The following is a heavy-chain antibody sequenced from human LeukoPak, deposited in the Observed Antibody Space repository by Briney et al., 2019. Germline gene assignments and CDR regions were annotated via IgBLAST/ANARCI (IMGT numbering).Heavy chain of an antibody. V-gene: IGHV3-53*01. J-gene: IGHJ4*02. Sequence: PGGSLRLSCAASGFTFSSYWMSWVRQAPGKGLEWVSVIYSGGSTYYADSVKGRFTISRDNSKNTLYLQMNSLRAEDTAVYYCASIGTLAAAGPLLDYWGQGTLVTVSS. D-gene: IGHD6-13*01. CDR3: ASIGTLAAAGPLLDY. CDR1: GFTFSSYW. CDR2: IYSGGST.